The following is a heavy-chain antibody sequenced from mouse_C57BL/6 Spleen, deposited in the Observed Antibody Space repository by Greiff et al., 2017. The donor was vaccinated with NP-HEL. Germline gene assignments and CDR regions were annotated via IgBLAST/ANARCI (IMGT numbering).Heavy chain of an antibody. CDR2: IHPSDSDT. J-gene: IGHJ4*01. CDR1: GYTFTSYW. Sequence: QVQLQQPGAELVKPGASVKVSCKASGYTFTSYWMHWVKQRPGQGLEWIGRIHPSDSDTNYNQKFKGKATLTVDKSSSTAYMQLSSLTSEDSAVYYCARVNPYDYDGKGYAMDDWGQGTSVTVSS. CDR3: ARVNPYDYDGKGYAMDD. D-gene: IGHD2-4*01. V-gene: IGHV1-74*01.